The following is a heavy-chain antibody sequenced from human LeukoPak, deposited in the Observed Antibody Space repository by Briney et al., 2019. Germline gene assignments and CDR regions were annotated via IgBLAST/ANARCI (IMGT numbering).Heavy chain of an antibody. D-gene: IGHD5-18*01. CDR3: AREVFGQVDTAMDYYFDY. V-gene: IGHV1-2*02. Sequence: ASVKVSCEASGYTFTGYYMHWVRQAPGHGLEWMGWINPNSGGTNYAQKFQGRVTMTRDTSISTAYMELSRLRSDDTAVYYCAREVFGQVDTAMDYYFDYWGQGTLVTVSS. CDR1: GYTFTGYY. CDR2: INPNSGGT. J-gene: IGHJ4*02.